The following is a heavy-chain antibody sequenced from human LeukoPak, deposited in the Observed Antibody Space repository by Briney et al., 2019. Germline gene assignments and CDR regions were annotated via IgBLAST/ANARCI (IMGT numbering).Heavy chain of an antibody. CDR3: ARERPGYCSGGSCYLNWFDP. V-gene: IGHV1-2*02. J-gene: IGHJ5*02. D-gene: IGHD2-15*01. CDR2: INPNSGGT. CDR1: GYTFTGYY. Sequence: ASVKVSCKASGYTFTGYYMHWVRQAPGQGLEWMGWINPNSGGTNYAQKFQGRVTMTRDTSISTAYMELSRLRSDDTAVYYCARERPGYCSGGSCYLNWFDPWGQGTLVTVSS.